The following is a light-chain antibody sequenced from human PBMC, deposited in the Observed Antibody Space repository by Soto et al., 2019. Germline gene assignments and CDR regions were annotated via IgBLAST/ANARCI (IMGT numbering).Light chain of an antibody. CDR1: QSVSSSY. CDR2: NAS. Sequence: ENVLTQSPDTLSLSPGERATLSCRAGQSVSSSYLAWYQQKPGQAPRLLIYNASSRATGIPDRFSGGGSKTDFALTISRLEPEDFAVYYCQQCGSSPWTFGRGTKVDIK. J-gene: IGKJ1*01. V-gene: IGKV3-20*01. CDR3: QQCGSSPWT.